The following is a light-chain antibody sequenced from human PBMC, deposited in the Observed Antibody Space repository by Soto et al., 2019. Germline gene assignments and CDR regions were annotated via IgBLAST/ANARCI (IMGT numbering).Light chain of an antibody. Sequence: EIVLTQSPGTLSLSPGERATLSCRASQSIASTYVSWYLQKPGQAPRLLIYGASNRAAGTPDRFSGSGSGTDFTLTISRLDPEDFAVYYCQQYGSSPITFGHGTRLEIK. CDR3: QQYGSSPIT. CDR2: GAS. J-gene: IGKJ5*01. CDR1: QSIASTY. V-gene: IGKV3-20*01.